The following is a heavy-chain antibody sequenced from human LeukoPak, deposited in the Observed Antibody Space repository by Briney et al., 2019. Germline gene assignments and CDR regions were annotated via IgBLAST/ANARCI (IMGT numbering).Heavy chain of an antibody. D-gene: IGHD3-22*01. CDR1: GFTFSSYA. J-gene: IGHJ4*02. CDR3: SYYYDSSRSDPTNGY. Sequence: GGSLRLSCAASGFTFSSYAMSWVRQAPGKGLEWVGRIKSKTDGGTPNYAAPVRGRFTISRDNSKNTLYLQMNSLKTEDTAVYYCSYYYDSSRSDPTNGYWGPGTLVTVSS. CDR2: IKSKTDGGTP. V-gene: IGHV3-15*01.